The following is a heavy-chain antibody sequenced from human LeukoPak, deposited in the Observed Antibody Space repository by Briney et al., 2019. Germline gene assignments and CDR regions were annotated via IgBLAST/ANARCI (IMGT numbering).Heavy chain of an antibody. CDR3: ADGCTRGDAFDI. Sequence: SVKVSCKASGGTFSSYAISWVRQAPGQGLEWMGGIIPIFGTANYAQKFQGRVTITADESTSTAYMELSSLRSEDTAVYYCADGCTRGDAFDIWGQGTMVTVSS. V-gene: IGHV1-69*13. D-gene: IGHD5-24*01. J-gene: IGHJ3*02. CDR1: GGTFSSYA. CDR2: IIPIFGTA.